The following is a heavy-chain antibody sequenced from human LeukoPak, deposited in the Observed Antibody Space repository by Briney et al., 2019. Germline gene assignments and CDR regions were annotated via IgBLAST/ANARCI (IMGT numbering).Heavy chain of an antibody. D-gene: IGHD6-13*01. CDR2: IRYDGSNK. V-gene: IGHV3-30*02. J-gene: IGHJ6*03. CDR1: GFTFGDYT. Sequence: PGGSLRLSCTASGFTFGDYTMTWFRQAPGKGLEWVAFIRYDGSNKYYADSVKGRFTISRDNSKNTLYLQMNSLRAEDTAVYYCAKDGSIAAAGKGYYYYYYMDVWGKGTTVTVSS. CDR3: AKDGSIAAAGKGYYYYYYMDV.